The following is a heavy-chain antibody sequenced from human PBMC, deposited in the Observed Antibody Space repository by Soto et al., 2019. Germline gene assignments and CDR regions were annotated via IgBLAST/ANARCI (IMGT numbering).Heavy chain of an antibody. Sequence: GGSLRLSCAASGFTFSSYGMHWVRQAPGKGLEWVAVIWYDGSNKYYADSVKGRFTISRDNSKNTLHLQMNSLRAEDTAVYYCARVFSYRYVDYWGQGTLVTVSS. CDR2: IWYDGSNK. D-gene: IGHD3-16*02. J-gene: IGHJ4*02. CDR1: GFTFSSYG. V-gene: IGHV3-33*01. CDR3: ARVFSYRYVDY.